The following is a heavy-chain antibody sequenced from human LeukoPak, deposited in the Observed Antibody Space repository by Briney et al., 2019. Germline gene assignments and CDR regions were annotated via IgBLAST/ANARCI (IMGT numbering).Heavy chain of an antibody. CDR3: ARGYSYGFYYFDY. CDR1: RFTVSSNY. CDR2: IYSGGST. V-gene: IGHV3-66*01. D-gene: IGHD5-18*01. Sequence: GGSLRLSCAASRFTVSSNYMSWVRQAPGKGLEWVSVIYSGGSTYYADSVKGRFTISRDNSKNTLYLQMNSLRAEDTAVYYCARGYSYGFYYFDYWGQGTLVTVSS. J-gene: IGHJ4*02.